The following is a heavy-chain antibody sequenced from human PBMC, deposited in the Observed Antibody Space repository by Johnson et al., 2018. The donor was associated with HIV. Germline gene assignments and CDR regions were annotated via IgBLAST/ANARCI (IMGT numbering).Heavy chain of an antibody. CDR1: GFTFGDYA. CDR2: IRSKAYGGTT. V-gene: IGHV3-49*04. D-gene: IGHD6-13*01. Sequence: VQLVESGGGLVQPGRSLRLSCTASGFTFGDYAMSWVRQAPGKGLEWVGFIRSKAYGGTTEYAASVQGRLTISRDDSKSIAYLQLNSLKTEDTAVYYCTTDGYSSSWNRDAFDIWGQGTMVTVSS. J-gene: IGHJ3*02. CDR3: TTDGYSSSWNRDAFDI.